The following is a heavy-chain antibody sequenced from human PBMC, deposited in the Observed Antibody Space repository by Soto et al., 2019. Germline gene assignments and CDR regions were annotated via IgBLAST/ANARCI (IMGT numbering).Heavy chain of an antibody. Sequence: SETLSLTCTVSGGSISSGGYYWSWIRQHPGKGLEWIGYIYYSGSTYYNPSLKSRVTISVDTSKNQFSLKLSSVTAADTAVYYCARSPSMVRGVISWFDPWGQGTLVTVSS. CDR2: IYYSGST. V-gene: IGHV4-31*03. CDR3: ARSPSMVRGVISWFDP. D-gene: IGHD3-10*01. CDR1: GGSISSGGYY. J-gene: IGHJ5*02.